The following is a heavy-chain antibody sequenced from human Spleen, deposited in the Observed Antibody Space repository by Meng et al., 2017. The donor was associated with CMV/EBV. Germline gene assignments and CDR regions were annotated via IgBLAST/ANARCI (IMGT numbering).Heavy chain of an antibody. CDR2: IYSGGST. CDR1: GFTVNDYY. CDR3: AKDPSIAADYYFDY. V-gene: IGHV3-66*02. D-gene: IGHD6-13*01. J-gene: IGHJ4*02. Sequence: GESLKISCAVSGFTVNDYYMSWVRQAPGKGLEWVSVIYSGGSTYHADSVKGRFTISRDNSKNTLFLQMSSLRTEDTAVYYCAKDPSIAADYYFDYWGQGTLVTVSS.